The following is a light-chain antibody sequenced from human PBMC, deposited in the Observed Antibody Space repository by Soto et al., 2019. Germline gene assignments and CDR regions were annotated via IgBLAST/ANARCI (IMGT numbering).Light chain of an antibody. CDR2: EVN. V-gene: IGLV2-14*03. Sequence: LTQPASVSGSPGQSITISCGGTSXDVGAYIYVSWYQQYPGKAPKLIIYEVNNRPSGVSGRFSGSKSDTTAYLTISGLQAEDEADYYCSSYSDSDTKVFGTGAKVTVL. CDR1: SXDVGAYIY. CDR3: SSYSDSDTKV. J-gene: IGLJ1*01.